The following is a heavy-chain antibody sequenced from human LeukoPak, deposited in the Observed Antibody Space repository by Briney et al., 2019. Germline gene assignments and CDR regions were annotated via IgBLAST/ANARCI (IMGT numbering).Heavy chain of an antibody. V-gene: IGHV4-59*08. CDR2: IFYSGST. D-gene: IGHD3-16*01. J-gene: IGHJ4*02. Sequence: PSETLPHTRTVSGGSFSNHYLSWIRQPPGKGLEWIGCIFYSGSTTYNPSLMSRVTMSVDSSKNQFSLKLSSVTAADTAVYYCARPGGETRVMPFDYWGQGALVTVSS. CDR1: GGSFSNHY. CDR3: ARPGGETRVMPFDY.